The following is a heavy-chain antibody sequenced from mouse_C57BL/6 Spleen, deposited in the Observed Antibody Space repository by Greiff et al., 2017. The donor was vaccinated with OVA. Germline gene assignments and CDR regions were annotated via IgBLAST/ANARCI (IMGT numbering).Heavy chain of an antibody. D-gene: IGHD4-1*01. Sequence: QVQLKESGAELVKPGASVKISCKASGYAFSSYWMNWVKQRPGKGLEWIGQIYPGDGDTNYNGKFKGKATLTADKSSSTAYMQLSSLTSEDSAVYFCARGRTKLGGHYFDYWGQGTTLTVSS. CDR1: GYAFSSYW. CDR3: ARGRTKLGGHYFDY. CDR2: IYPGDGDT. V-gene: IGHV1-80*01. J-gene: IGHJ2*01.